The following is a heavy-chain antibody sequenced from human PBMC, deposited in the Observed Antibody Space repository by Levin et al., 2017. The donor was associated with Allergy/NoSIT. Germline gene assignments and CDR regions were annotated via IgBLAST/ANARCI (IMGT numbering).Heavy chain of an antibody. CDR2: ISGSGKHI. V-gene: IGHV3-21*06. CDR1: GFSFIYYR. D-gene: IGHD6-6*01. Sequence: RPGGSLRLSCTASGFSFIYYRMNWVRQAPGKGLEWVSSISGSGKHIDYADSLKGRFTISRDNAKSSLFLQMNSLRAEDTAVYYCVTDPGSSPAPAFDYWGQGTVVTVSS. J-gene: IGHJ4*02. CDR3: VTDPGSSPAPAFDY.